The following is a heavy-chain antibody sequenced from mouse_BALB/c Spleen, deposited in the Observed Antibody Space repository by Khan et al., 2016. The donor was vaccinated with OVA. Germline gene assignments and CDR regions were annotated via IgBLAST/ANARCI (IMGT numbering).Heavy chain of an antibody. D-gene: IGHD1-1*01. CDR2: INPSIAYT. CDR1: GYTFVNYW. CDR3: ARRGLRWDFDY. V-gene: IGHV1-7*01. J-gene: IGHJ2*02. Sequence: QVQLKQSGAELAKPAASVKMSCKASGYTFVNYWILWVRQRPGQGLEWIGYINPSIAYTENNQNFKKKAILTANKSSRTANRQQNSLTSEDSAVYYCARRGLRWDFDYWGQGTSLTVSS.